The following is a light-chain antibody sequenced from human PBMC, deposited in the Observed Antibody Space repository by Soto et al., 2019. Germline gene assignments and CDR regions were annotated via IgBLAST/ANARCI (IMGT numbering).Light chain of an antibody. CDR2: GII. Sequence: QSVLTQPPSVSGDPGQRVTISCTANSSNIGADYDVHWYQQLPGTAPKLLIYGIINRPSGVPDPFSGSKSGASASLAITGVQAEDEAEYFCQSYDNSPGALVVVGVGIKRTVL. CDR1: SSNIGADYD. CDR3: QSYDNSPGALVV. J-gene: IGLJ3*02. V-gene: IGLV1-40*01.